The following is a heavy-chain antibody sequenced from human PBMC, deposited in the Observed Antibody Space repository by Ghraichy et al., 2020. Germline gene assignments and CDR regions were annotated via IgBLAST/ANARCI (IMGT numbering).Heavy chain of an antibody. D-gene: IGHD6-19*01. CDR2: ISGSGGST. V-gene: IGHV3-23*01. Sequence: GGSLRLSCAASGFTFSSYAMSWVRQAPGKGLEWVSAISGSGGSTYYADSVKGRFTISRDNSKNTLYLQMNSLRAEDTAVYYCAKCSSGWYTSGLFDPWGQGTLVTVSS. CDR1: GFTFSSYA. J-gene: IGHJ5*02. CDR3: AKCSSGWYTSGLFDP.